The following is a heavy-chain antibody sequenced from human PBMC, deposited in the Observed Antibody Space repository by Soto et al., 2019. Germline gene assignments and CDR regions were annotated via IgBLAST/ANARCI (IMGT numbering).Heavy chain of an antibody. J-gene: IGHJ4*02. V-gene: IGHV4-59*01. Sequence: SETLCVTCTVAGGSISSYYWSWIRQPPGKGLEWIGYIYYSGSTNYNPSLKSRVTISVDTSKNQFSLKLSSVTAADTAAYYCARPIQLWGPFDYWGQGTLVTVSS. CDR1: GGSISSYY. CDR3: ARPIQLWGPFDY. D-gene: IGHD5-18*01. CDR2: IYYSGST.